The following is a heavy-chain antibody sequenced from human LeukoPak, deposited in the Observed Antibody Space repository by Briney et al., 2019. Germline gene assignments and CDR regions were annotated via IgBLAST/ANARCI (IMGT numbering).Heavy chain of an antibody. D-gene: IGHD5-18*01. J-gene: IGHJ4*02. V-gene: IGHV3-21*01. CDR1: GFTFSSYS. Sequence: GGSLRLSCAASGFTFSSYSMNWVRQAPGKGLEWVSSISSSSSYTYYADSVKGRFTISRDNAKNSLYLQMNSLRAEDTAVYYCARDSIGYSYGTGYWGQGTLVTVSS. CDR2: ISSSSSYT. CDR3: ARDSIGYSYGTGY.